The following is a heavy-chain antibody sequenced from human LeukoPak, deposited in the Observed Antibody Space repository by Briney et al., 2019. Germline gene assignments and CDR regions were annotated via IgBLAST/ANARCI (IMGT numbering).Heavy chain of an antibody. J-gene: IGHJ4*02. V-gene: IGHV3-23*01. D-gene: IGHD3-22*01. Sequence: GGSLRLSCAASGFTFSSYTMSWVRQAPGKGLEWVSAISGSGGSTYYADSVKGRFTISRDNSKNTLYLQMNSLRAEDTAVYYCAKVRYYYDSSGYYFDYWGQGTLVTVSS. CDR2: ISGSGGST. CDR3: AKVRYYYDSSGYYFDY. CDR1: GFTFSSYT.